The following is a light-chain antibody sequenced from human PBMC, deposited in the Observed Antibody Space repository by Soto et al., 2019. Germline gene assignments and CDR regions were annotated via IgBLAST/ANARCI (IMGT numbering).Light chain of an antibody. CDR1: DIGSKT. CDR2: DDS. CDR3: QVWDSTSDLLYV. J-gene: IGLJ1*01. Sequence: SYELTQPLSVSVAPGQTARITCGGNDIGSKTVHWYQQKPGQAPVMVVYDDSARPSGIPERFSGSNSGNTATLTISRVEAGDEADFYCQVWDSTSDLLYVFGTGTKVTVL. V-gene: IGLV3-21*02.